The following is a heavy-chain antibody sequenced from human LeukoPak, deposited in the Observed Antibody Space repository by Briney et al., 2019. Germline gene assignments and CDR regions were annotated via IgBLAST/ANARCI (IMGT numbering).Heavy chain of an antibody. D-gene: IGHD1-26*01. J-gene: IGHJ6*02. CDR1: GGSISGNH. Sequence: PSETLSLTCTVPGGSISGNHWSWVRRPPGKGLEWIGYIYYSGSTNYNPSLKSRVTISVDTSKNQFSLKLRSVTAADTAVYYCARDQRTVGYYGMDAWGRGTTVTVSS. CDR3: ARDQRTVGYYGMDA. CDR2: IYYSGST. V-gene: IGHV4-59*01.